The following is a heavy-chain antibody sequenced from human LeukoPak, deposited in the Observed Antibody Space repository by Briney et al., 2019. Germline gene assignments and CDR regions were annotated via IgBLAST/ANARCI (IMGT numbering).Heavy chain of an antibody. CDR3: ARLAAGYCSSTSCYTYYYYYMDV. CDR1: GYTFSSYG. Sequence: ASVKVSCKASGYTFSSYGISWVRQAPGQGLEWMGWISAYNGNTNYAQKLQGRVTMTTDTSTSTAYMELRSLRSDDTAVYYCARLAAGYCSSTSCYTYYYYYMDVWGKGTTVTVSS. V-gene: IGHV1-18*01. D-gene: IGHD2-2*02. CDR2: ISAYNGNT. J-gene: IGHJ6*03.